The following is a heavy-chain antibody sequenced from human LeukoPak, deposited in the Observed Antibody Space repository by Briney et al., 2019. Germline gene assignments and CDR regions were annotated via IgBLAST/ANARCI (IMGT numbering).Heavy chain of an antibody. J-gene: IGHJ6*02. V-gene: IGHV1-18*01. CDR1: GYTFTSYG. Sequence: ASVKVSCKASGYTFTSYGISWVRQAPGQGLEWMGWISAYNGNTNYAQKLQGRVTMTTDTSTSTAYMELRSLRSDDTAVYYCARDRGVYDFWSGYYTGDYYYYGMDVWGQGTTVTASS. CDR2: ISAYNGNT. D-gene: IGHD3-3*01. CDR3: ARDRGVYDFWSGYYTGDYYYYGMDV.